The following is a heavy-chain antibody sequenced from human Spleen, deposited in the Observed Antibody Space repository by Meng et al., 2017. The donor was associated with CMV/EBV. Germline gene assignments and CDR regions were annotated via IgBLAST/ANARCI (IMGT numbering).Heavy chain of an antibody. V-gene: IGHV3-23*01. Sequence: GGSLRLSCAASGFTFRNYAMAWVRQAPGKGLEWVSAIRGSGDSTFYADSVKGRFTISRDNSKNTLYLQMNSLRAEDTAVYYCAKTTPYSASYFSWGQGTLVTVSS. D-gene: IGHD1-26*01. CDR2: IRGSGDST. CDR3: AKTTPYSASYFS. CDR1: GFTFRNYA. J-gene: IGHJ5*02.